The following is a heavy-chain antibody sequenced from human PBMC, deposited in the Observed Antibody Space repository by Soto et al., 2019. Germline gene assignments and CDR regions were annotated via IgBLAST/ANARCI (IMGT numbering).Heavy chain of an antibody. CDR2: TYYRSRWYN. V-gene: IGHV6-1*01. J-gene: IGHJ6*03. D-gene: IGHD1-7*01. Sequence: SQTLSLTCAISGDSVSSNNAAWNWIRQSPSRGLEWLGRTYYRSRWYNDYAVSVKSRITVNPDTSKNQFSLQLTSVTPEDTAVYYCAGTTSHYWYYMDVWGKGTTVTASS. CDR1: GDSVSSNNAA. CDR3: AGTTSHYWYYMDV.